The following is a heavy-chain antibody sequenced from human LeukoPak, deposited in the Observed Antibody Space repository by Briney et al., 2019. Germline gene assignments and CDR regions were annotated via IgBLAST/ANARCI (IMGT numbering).Heavy chain of an antibody. D-gene: IGHD2-15*01. CDR1: GYTFTGYY. J-gene: IGHJ5*02. Sequence: ASVKVSCKASGYTFTGYYMHWVRPAPGQGLEWMGWINPNSGGTNYAQKFQGRVTMTRDTSISTAYMELSRLRSDDTAVYYCARAGYCSGGSCSNWFDPWGQGTLVTVSS. CDR3: ARAGYCSGGSCSNWFDP. CDR2: INPNSGGT. V-gene: IGHV1-2*02.